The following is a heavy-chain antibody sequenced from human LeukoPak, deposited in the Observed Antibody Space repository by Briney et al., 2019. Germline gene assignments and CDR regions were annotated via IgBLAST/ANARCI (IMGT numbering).Heavy chain of an antibody. CDR2: LSYGGTNK. V-gene: IGHV3-30-3*01. Sequence: PGGSLRLSCAASGFTFSSYAMSWVRQAPGKGLEWVAVLSYGGTNKYYADSVKGQFTISRDNSKNTMFLQMNSLRAEDTAVYHCARDRSGYANDAFDFWGQGTMVTVSS. CDR3: ARDRSGYANDAFDF. CDR1: GFTFSSYA. J-gene: IGHJ3*01. D-gene: IGHD3-3*01.